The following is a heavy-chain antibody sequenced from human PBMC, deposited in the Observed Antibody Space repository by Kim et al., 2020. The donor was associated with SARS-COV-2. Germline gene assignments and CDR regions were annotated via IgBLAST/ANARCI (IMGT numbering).Heavy chain of an antibody. CDR1: GGSISSSSYY. Sequence: SETLSLTCTVSGGSISSSSYYWGWIRQPPGKGLEWIGSIYYSGSTYYNPSLKSRVTISVDTSKNQFSLKLSSVTAADTAVYYCARHPRITMIVAKPPPGYWFDPWGQGTLVTVSS. CDR3: ARHPRITMIVAKPPPGYWFDP. CDR2: IYYSGST. V-gene: IGHV4-39*01. J-gene: IGHJ5*02. D-gene: IGHD3-22*01.